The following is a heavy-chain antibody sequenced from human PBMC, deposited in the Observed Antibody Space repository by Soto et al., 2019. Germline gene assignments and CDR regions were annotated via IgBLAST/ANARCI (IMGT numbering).Heavy chain of an antibody. Sequence: EVQLLESGGGLVQPGGSLRLSCAASGFTFSSYDLSWVRQAPGKGLEWVSGITGSGGRTFYADSVKGRFTISRDNSESTLYLQMNSLRAEDTAVYYCAKPIPYYDILGYWGQGTLVTVSS. CDR1: GFTFSSYD. CDR2: ITGSGGRT. D-gene: IGHD3-9*01. J-gene: IGHJ4*02. CDR3: AKPIPYYDILGY. V-gene: IGHV3-23*01.